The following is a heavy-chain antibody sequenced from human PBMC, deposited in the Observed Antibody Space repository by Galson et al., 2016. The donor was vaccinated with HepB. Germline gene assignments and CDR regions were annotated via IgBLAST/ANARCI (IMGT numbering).Heavy chain of an antibody. Sequence: SETLSLTCGVFGGSFNAYYWSWIRQPPGKGLEWIGEINHGGSTKYNPSLKSRLTISVDTSSNHFSLQLTSVTAADTAVYYCARGRLPQAHLDLWGQGTLVTVSS. D-gene: IGHD5-12*01. CDR2: INHGGST. V-gene: IGHV4-34*01. J-gene: IGHJ5*02. CDR3: ARGRLPQAHLDL. CDR1: GGSFNAYY.